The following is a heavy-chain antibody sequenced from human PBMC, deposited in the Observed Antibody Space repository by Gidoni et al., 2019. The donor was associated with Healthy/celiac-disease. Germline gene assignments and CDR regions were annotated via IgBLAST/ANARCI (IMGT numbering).Heavy chain of an antibody. D-gene: IGHD6-13*01. Sequence: QVQLQESGPGLVQPSGTLSLTCAVPGGSIRSSNWWSWVRQPPGKGLEWIGELYHSGSTNYNPSLKSRVTISVDKSKNQFSLSLSYVTAADTAVYYCARVGAFSSTYRGVDYWGQGTLVTVSS. J-gene: IGHJ4*02. CDR2: LYHSGST. V-gene: IGHV4-4*02. CDR1: GGSIRSSNW. CDR3: ARVGAFSSTYRGVDY.